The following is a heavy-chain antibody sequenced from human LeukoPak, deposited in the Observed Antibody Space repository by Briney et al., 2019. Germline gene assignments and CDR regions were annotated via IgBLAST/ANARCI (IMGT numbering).Heavy chain of an antibody. J-gene: IGHJ4*02. V-gene: IGHV3-23*01. CDR1: GFTFSSYA. CDR3: ASGSIVCSGGSCQGSSDY. Sequence: HPGASLRLSCAASGFTFSSYAMSWVRQAPGKGLEWVSAISGSGGSTYYADSVKGRFTISRDNSKNTLYLQMNSLRAEDTAVYYCASGSIVCSGGSCQGSSDYWGQGTLVTVSS. D-gene: IGHD2-15*01. CDR2: ISGSGGST.